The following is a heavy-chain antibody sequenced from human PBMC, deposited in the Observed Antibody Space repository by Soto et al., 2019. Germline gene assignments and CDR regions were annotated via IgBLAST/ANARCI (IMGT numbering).Heavy chain of an antibody. CDR2: INPNSGGT. J-gene: IGHJ4*02. V-gene: IGHV1-2*02. CDR1: GYTFTGYY. Sequence: GASVKVSCKASGYTFTGYYMHWVRRAPGQGLEWMGWINPNSGGTNYAQKFQGRVTMTRDTSISTAYMELSRLRSDDTAVYYCARFSNYYGSGSYSVYYFDYWGQGTLVTVSS. D-gene: IGHD3-10*01. CDR3: ARFSNYYGSGSYSVYYFDY.